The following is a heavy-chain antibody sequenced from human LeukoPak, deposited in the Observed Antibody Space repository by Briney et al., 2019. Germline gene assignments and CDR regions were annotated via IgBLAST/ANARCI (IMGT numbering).Heavy chain of an antibody. CDR1: GYSFTSYW. CDR2: IYPGDSDT. Sequence: GESLKISCKGSGYSFTSYWIGWVRQMPGKGLEWMGIIYPGDSDTRYSPSFQGQVTISADKSISTAYLQWSSLKASDTAMYYCARAPSLLWFGELLYNWFDPWGQGTLVTVSS. D-gene: IGHD3-10*01. CDR3: ARAPSLLWFGELLYNWFDP. J-gene: IGHJ5*02. V-gene: IGHV5-51*01.